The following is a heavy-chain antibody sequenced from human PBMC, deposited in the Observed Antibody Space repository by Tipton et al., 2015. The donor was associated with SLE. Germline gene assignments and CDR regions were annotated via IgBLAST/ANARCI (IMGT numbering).Heavy chain of an antibody. D-gene: IGHD6-13*01. CDR3: AREYSSSRNSHFDY. CDR2: ISYDGSKK. J-gene: IGHJ4*02. CDR1: GFSFSNYA. Sequence: SLRLSCAASGFSFSNYAMHWVRQAPGKGLEWVAVISYDGSKKYYADSVKGRFTISRDNSKNTLYLQMNSLRAEDTAVYYCAREYSSSRNSHFDYWGQGTLVTVSS. V-gene: IGHV3-30-3*01.